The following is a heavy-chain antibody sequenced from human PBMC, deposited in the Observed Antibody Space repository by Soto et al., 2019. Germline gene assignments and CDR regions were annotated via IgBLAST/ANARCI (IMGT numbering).Heavy chain of an antibody. CDR3: ARGAPSWAYGMDV. D-gene: IGHD1-26*01. CDR1: GYTFTTYG. Sequence: QVQLVQFGAEVKKPGASVKVSCEASGYTFTTYGISWVRQAPGQGLEWMGWISPYNGNTNYAQKFQGRVTMTTDTSTSTAYMDLRSVRSDDTAVYYCARGAPSWAYGMDVWGQETTVTVSS. CDR2: ISPYNGNT. J-gene: IGHJ6*02. V-gene: IGHV1-18*01.